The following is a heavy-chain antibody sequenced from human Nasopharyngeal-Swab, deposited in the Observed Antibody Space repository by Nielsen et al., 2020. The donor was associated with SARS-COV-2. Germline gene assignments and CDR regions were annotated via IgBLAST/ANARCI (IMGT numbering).Heavy chain of an antibody. CDR2: INHSGST. CDR1: GGSFSGYY. D-gene: IGHD1-26*01. V-gene: IGHV4-34*01. J-gene: IGHJ4*02. CDR3: AHYSSGSLSSPRGRGYFDY. Sequence: SQTLSLTCAVYGGSFSGYYWSWIRQPPGKGLEWIGEINHSGSTNYNPSLKSRVTISVDTSKNQFSLKLSSVTAVDTAVYYCAHYSSGSLSSPRGRGYFDYWGQGTLVTVSS.